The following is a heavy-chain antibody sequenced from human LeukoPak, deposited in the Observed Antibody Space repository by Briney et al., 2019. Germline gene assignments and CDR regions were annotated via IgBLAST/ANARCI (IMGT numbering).Heavy chain of an antibody. CDR2: MNPNSGNT. V-gene: IGHV1-8*02. D-gene: IGHD2-2*01. CDR1: GYTFTSYD. J-gene: IGHJ6*03. CDR3: ARGCSSTSCHGSYYYYYMDV. Sequence: ASVKVSCKASGYTFTSYDINWVRQATGRGLEWMGWMNPNSGNTGYAQKFQGRVTMTRDTSISTAYMELSRLRSDDTAVYYCARGCSSTSCHGSYYYYYMDVWGKGTTVTVSS.